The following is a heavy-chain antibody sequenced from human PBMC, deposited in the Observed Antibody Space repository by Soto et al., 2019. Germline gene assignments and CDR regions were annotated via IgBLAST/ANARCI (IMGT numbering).Heavy chain of an antibody. CDR1: GGSFSGYY. V-gene: IGHV4-34*01. CDR2: INHSGST. D-gene: IGHD6-19*01. Sequence: QVQLQQWGAGLLKPSETLSLTCAVYGGSFSGYYWSWIRQPPGKGLEWIGEINHSGSTNYNPSLKSRVIISVDTSKIQFSLKLRSVAAADTAVYYCATKRNTGWYFDYWGQGTLVTVSS. CDR3: ATKRNTGWYFDY. J-gene: IGHJ4*02.